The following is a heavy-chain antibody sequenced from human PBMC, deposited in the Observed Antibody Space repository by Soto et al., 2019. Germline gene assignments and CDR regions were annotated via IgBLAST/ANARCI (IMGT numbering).Heavy chain of an antibody. CDR3: AREASYYDFWSGYQPHAFDI. D-gene: IGHD3-3*01. CDR2: IYYSGST. Sequence: SETLSLTCTVSGGSISSYYWSWIRQPPGKGLEWIGYIYYSGSTNYNPSLKSRVTISVDTSKNQFSLKLSSVTAAGTAVYYCAREASYYDFWSGYQPHAFDIWGQGTTVTVSS. J-gene: IGHJ3*02. CDR1: GGSISSYY. V-gene: IGHV4-59*01.